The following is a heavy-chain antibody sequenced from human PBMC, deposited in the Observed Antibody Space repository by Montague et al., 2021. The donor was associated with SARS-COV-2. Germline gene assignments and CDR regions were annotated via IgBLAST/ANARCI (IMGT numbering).Heavy chain of an antibody. Sequence: CAISGDSVSSNRAAWNWIRQSPSRGLEWLGRTYYRSKWYNEYAVSVNSRITINPDTSKNQFSLQLKSVTPEDTAVYYCARGWVATIPHMDNWGQGSLVIVSS. CDR3: ARGWVATIPHMDN. J-gene: IGHJ4*02. D-gene: IGHD5-12*01. CDR2: TYYRSKWYN. V-gene: IGHV6-1*01. CDR1: GDSVSSNRAA.